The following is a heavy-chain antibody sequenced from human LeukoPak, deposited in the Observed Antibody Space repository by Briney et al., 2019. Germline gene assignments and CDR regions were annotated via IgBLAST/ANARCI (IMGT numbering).Heavy chain of an antibody. J-gene: IGHJ4*02. D-gene: IGHD6-19*01. V-gene: IGHV3-33*06. CDR3: AKDLGQYYFDY. CDR1: GFIFSKYY. CDR2: IWFDGSNQ. Sequence: GGSLRLSCVASGFIFSKYYMHWVREAPGKGLEWVAVIWFDGSNQYYADSVKGRFTISRDNSKNTLYLQMNSLRAEDTAVYYCAKDLGQYYFDYWGQGTLVTVSS.